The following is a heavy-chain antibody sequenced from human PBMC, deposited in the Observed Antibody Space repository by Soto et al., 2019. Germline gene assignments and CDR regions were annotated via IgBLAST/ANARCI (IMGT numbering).Heavy chain of an antibody. J-gene: IGHJ4*02. CDR1: GGTFNTYA. V-gene: IGHV1-69*19. CDR2: ISPMFGAA. Sequence: QVQLVQSGAEMKKPGSSVKVSCQSSGGTFNTYAMNWVRQAPGQGPEWMGDISPMFGAANYAPKFQRRVTITAAESPGTSYMPLSSLTSEETAMNFCAREVQIHTPAFVYWGQGALVTVSS. CDR3: AREVQIHTPAFVY.